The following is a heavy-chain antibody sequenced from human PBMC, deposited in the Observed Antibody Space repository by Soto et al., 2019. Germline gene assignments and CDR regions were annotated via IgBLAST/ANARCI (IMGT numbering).Heavy chain of an antibody. CDR3: AKGDIVVVVAATQIDY. CDR2: ISGSGGST. CDR1: GFTFSSYA. V-gene: IGHV3-23*01. Sequence: GGSLRLSCAASGFTFSSYAMSWVRQAPGKGLEWVSAISGSGGSTYYADSVKGRFTISRDNSKNTLYLQMNSLRAEDTAVYYCAKGDIVVVVAATQIDYWGQGTLVTVSS. D-gene: IGHD2-15*01. J-gene: IGHJ4*02.